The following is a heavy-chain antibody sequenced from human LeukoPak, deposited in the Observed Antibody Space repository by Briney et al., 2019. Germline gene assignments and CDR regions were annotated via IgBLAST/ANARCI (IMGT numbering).Heavy chain of an antibody. CDR3: ARAVTGYYFDY. CDR1: GFTVSSNY. J-gene: IGHJ4*02. V-gene: IGHV3-66*01. Sequence: AGSLRLSCAASGFTVSSNYMSWVRQAPGKGLEWVSIIYIVGTTHYPDSVKGRFTISRDNSKNTLYLQMNNLRADDTAVYYCARAVTGYYFDYWGQGTLVTVSS. CDR2: IYIVGTT. D-gene: IGHD6-19*01.